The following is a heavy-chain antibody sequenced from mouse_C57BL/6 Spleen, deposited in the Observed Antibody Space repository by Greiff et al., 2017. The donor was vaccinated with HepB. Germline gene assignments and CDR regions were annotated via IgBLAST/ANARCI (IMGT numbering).Heavy chain of an antibody. J-gene: IGHJ4*01. CDR1: GYTFTSYW. Sequence: VQLQQPGAELVKPGASVKLSCKASGYTFTSYWMHWVKQRPGQGLEWIGMIHPNSGSTNYNEMFKSKATLTVDKSSSTAYMQHNSLTTENAAVYCCARGNYGWDYWGQGTSVTVSS. CDR3: ARGNYGWDY. D-gene: IGHD1-1*01. CDR2: IHPNSGST. V-gene: IGHV1-64*01.